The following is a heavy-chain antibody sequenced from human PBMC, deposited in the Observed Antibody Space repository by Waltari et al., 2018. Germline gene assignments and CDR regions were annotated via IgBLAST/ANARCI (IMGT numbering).Heavy chain of an antibody. CDR3: ARYTFGLSD. D-gene: IGHD3-16*01. CDR2: ISSSGSHT. J-gene: IGHJ4*02. V-gene: IGHV3-11*06. Sequence: QVQLVESGGGLVKPGGSLRLSCAASGFTFSDSYMTWIHQAPGKGLELIAYISSSGSHTQFADSVRGRFSISRDNAKNSLYLQMNSLGIDDTAVYYCARYTFGLSDWGQGTLVTVSS. CDR1: GFTFSDSY.